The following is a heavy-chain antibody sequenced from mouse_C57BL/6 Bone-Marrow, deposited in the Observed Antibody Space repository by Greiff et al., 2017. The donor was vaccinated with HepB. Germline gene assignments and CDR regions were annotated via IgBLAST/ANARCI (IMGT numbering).Heavy chain of an antibody. D-gene: IGHD2-1*01. J-gene: IGHJ2*01. CDR2: IYPGDGDT. Sequence: LVESGAELVKPGASVKISCKASGYAFSSYWMNWVKQRPGKGLEWIGQIYPGDGDTNYNGKFKGKATLTADKSSSTAYMQLSSLTSEDSAVYFCARHYYGNYDIDYWGQGTTLTVSS. V-gene: IGHV1-80*01. CDR3: ARHYYGNYDIDY. CDR1: GYAFSSYW.